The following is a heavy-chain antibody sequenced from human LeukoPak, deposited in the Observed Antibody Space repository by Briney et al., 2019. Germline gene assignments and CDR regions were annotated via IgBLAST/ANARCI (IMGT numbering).Heavy chain of an antibody. D-gene: IGHD3-22*01. Sequence: SETLSLTCSVSGGSISSSTYYWGWIRQPPGKGLEWIRTIYYSGSTYYNPSLKSRVTISVDTSKNQFSLKLNSVTAADTAVYYCARHLIYYDTTFYPGDYWGQGTLVTVSS. CDR3: ARHLIYYDTTFYPGDY. CDR2: IYYSGST. CDR1: GGSISSSTYY. V-gene: IGHV4-39*01. J-gene: IGHJ4*02.